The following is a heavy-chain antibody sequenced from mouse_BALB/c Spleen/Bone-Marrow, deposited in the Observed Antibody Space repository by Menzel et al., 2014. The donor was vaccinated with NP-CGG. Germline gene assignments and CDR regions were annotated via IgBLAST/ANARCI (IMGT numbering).Heavy chain of an antibody. D-gene: IGHD2-14*01. J-gene: IGHJ2*01. Sequence: EVNVVESGGGLVQPGGSLKLSCAASGFDFSRYWMSWVRQAPGKGLEWIGEINPDSSTLNYTPSLKDKFIISRDNAKNTLYLQMNKVRSEDTALYNCARPVYRYDPPAYWGQGTTLTVSS. CDR3: ARPVYRYDPPAY. CDR1: GFDFSRYW. V-gene: IGHV4-1*02. CDR2: INPDSSTL.